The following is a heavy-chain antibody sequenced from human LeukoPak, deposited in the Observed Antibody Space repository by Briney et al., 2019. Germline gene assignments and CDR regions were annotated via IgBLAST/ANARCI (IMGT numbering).Heavy chain of an antibody. J-gene: IGHJ6*02. D-gene: IGHD4-17*01. CDR3: AREDPQTTVPEGMDV. V-gene: IGHV4-59*01. Sequence: SETLSLTCSVSVGSISTYNWSCMPHPPERGLECSGHIYYTGTTNYNPSLRSRVTMSVDTSRNQFSLRLSSVTAADTAVYYCAREDPQTTVPEGMDVWGHGTTVIVSS. CDR2: IYYTGTT. CDR1: VGSISTYN.